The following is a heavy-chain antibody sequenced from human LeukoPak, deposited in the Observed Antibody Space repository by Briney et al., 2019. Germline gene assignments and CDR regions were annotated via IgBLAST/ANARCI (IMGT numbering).Heavy chain of an antibody. Sequence: GASVKVSCNASGYTFTGYYMHWVRQAPGQGLKWMGWINPNSGGTKYAQKFQGRVTMTRDTSISTAYMELSRLRSDDTAVYYCARENEWLLLLSWGQGTLVTVSS. CDR2: INPNSGGT. J-gene: IGHJ4*02. CDR3: ARENEWLLLLS. D-gene: IGHD3-22*01. CDR1: GYTFTGYY. V-gene: IGHV1-2*02.